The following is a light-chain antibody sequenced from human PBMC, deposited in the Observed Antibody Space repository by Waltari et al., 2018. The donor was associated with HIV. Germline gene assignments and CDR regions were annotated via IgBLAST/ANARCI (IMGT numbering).Light chain of an antibody. V-gene: IGLV2-23*02. CDR3: CAYAGSTTYVI. CDR1: SRDGGGYNL. J-gene: IGLJ2*01. CDR2: EVS. Sequence: QSALTQPASVSGSPGQSITISCTGTSRDGGGYNLFSWYQQHPGKAPKLMIYEVSKRPSGVSNRFSGSKSGNTASLTISGLQAEDEADYYCCAYAGSTTYVIFGGGTKLTVL.